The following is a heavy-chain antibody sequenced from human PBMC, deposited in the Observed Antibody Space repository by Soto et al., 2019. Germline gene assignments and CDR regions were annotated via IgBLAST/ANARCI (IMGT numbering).Heavy chain of an antibody. D-gene: IGHD3-3*01. V-gene: IGHV4-34*01. Sequence: QVQLQQWGAGLLKPSETLSLTCAVYGGSFSGYYWGWIRQPPGKGLEWIGEINHSGSTNYNPSLKRRVTISVDTSKNQFSLKLSSVTVADTTVYYCARGGSITIFGVVIVPTHPSYGMDVWGQGTTVTVSS. CDR1: GGSFSGYY. CDR2: INHSGST. CDR3: ARGGSITIFGVVIVPTHPSYGMDV. J-gene: IGHJ6*02.